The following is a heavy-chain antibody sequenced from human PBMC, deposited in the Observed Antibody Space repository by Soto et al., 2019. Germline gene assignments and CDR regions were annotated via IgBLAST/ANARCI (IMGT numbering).Heavy chain of an antibody. D-gene: IGHD3-10*01. CDR2: ISGSGGST. CDR1: GVSFSSYA. V-gene: IGHV3-23*01. CDR3: AKDRLLWFGEYNYYYYYYMDV. Sequence: QTGGCLRLSCAASGVSFSSYAMGGVRQATGKGLEWVSAISGSGGSTYYADSVKGRFTISRDNSKNTLYLQMSSLRAEDTAVYYCAKDRLLWFGEYNYYYYYYMDVWGKGTTVTVSS. J-gene: IGHJ6*03.